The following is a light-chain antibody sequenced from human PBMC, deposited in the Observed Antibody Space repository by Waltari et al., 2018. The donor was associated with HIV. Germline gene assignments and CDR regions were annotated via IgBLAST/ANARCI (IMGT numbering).Light chain of an antibody. CDR2: AAS. CDR1: QSISSF. J-gene: IGKJ4*01. CDR3: QQSFSTPLT. V-gene: IGKV1-39*01. Sequence: DIQMPQSPSSLSASVGDRVTITCRASQSISSFLNWYQQKPGKAPNLLIYAASSLQSGVPSRFSGSGSATDFTLTISSLQPEDFATYYCQQSFSTPLTFGGGTKVQIK.